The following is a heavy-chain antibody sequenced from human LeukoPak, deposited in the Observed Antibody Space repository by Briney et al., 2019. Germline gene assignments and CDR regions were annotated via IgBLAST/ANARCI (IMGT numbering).Heavy chain of an antibody. J-gene: IGHJ4*02. CDR2: IYYSGST. CDR3: AEGDIAAAGTFDY. D-gene: IGHD6-13*01. V-gene: IGHV4-59*01. CDR1: GGSISSYY. Sequence: SETLSLTCTVSGGSISSYYWSWIRQPPGKGLEWIGYIYYSGSTNYNPSLKSRVTISVDTSKNQFSLKLSSVTAADTAVYYCAEGDIAAAGTFDYWGQGTLVTVSS.